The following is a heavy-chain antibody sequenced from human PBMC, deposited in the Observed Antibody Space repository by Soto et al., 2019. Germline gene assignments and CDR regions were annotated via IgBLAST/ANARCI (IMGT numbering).Heavy chain of an antibody. CDR3: ARARSSVPSRRGIGYYGMDV. J-gene: IGHJ6*02. CDR2: INHSGIT. V-gene: IGHV4-34*01. CDR1: GGSFSGYY. Sequence: QVQLQQWGAGLLKPSETLSLTCVVNGGSFSGYYWSWVRLPPGKGLEWLGEINHSGITDSNPALKSRVTISVDGSRTQFSLTLTSVTAADTAVYFCARARSSVPSRRGIGYYGMDVWGQGTTVTVSS. D-gene: IGHD2-2*03.